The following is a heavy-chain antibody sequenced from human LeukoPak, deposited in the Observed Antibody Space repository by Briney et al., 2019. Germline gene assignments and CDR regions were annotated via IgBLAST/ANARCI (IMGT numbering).Heavy chain of an antibody. V-gene: IGHV4-59*01. D-gene: IGHD1-14*01. Sequence: SETLSLTCTVSGGSISSYYWSWIRQPPGKGLEWIGYIYYSGSTNYNPSLKSRVTISVDTSKNQFSLKLSSVTAADTAVYYCAREVGISGLLDYWGQGTLVTVS. CDR1: GGSISSYY. CDR2: IYYSGST. J-gene: IGHJ4*02. CDR3: AREVGISGLLDY.